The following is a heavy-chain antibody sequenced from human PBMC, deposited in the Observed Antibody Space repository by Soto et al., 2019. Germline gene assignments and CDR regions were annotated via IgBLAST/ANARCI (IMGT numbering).Heavy chain of an antibody. J-gene: IGHJ4*02. CDR2: ISGSGVST. CDR3: AKEHHYSSSWSEFDY. D-gene: IGHD6-13*01. CDR1: GFTFSSYA. Sequence: EVQLLGSGGGLVQPGGSLRLSCAASGFTFSSYAMSWVRQAPGKGLEWVSAISGSGVSTYYADSVKGRFTISRDNSKNTLYLQMNSLRAEGTAVYYCAKEHHYSSSWSEFDYWGQGTLVTVSS. V-gene: IGHV3-23*01.